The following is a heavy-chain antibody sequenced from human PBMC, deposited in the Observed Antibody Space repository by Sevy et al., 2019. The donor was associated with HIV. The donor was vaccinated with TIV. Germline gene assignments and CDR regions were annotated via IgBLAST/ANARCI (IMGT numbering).Heavy chain of an antibody. CDR2: IKSKTDGGTT. V-gene: IGHV3-15*01. D-gene: IGHD5-12*01. Sequence: GGSLRLSCAASGFTFSNAWMSWVRQAPGKGLEWVGRIKSKTDGGTTDYAAPVKGRFTISRDDSKNTLYLQMNSLKTEDTAVYYCTTGQAVATIKYYCYYGMDVWGQGTTVTVSS. CDR1: GFTFSNAW. CDR3: TTGQAVATIKYYCYYGMDV. J-gene: IGHJ6*02.